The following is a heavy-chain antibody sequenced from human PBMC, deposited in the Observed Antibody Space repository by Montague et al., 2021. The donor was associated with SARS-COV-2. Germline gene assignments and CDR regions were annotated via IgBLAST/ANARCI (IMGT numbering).Heavy chain of an antibody. CDR2: IYNSGST. Sequence: TLSLTCTVSGGSISSGSYYWNWIRQPAGEGPEWIGRIYNSGSTNYNPSLKSRVTISVDPSKNQFSLKLSSVTAADTAVYYCARESLHLTGYYNGYFDYWGQGTLVTVSA. CDR1: GGSISSGSYY. D-gene: IGHD3-9*01. CDR3: ARESLHLTGYYNGYFDY. J-gene: IGHJ4*02. V-gene: IGHV4-61*02.